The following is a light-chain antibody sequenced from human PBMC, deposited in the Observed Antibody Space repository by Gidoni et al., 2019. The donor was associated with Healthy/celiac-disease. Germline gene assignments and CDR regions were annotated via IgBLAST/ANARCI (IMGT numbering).Light chain of an antibody. Sequence: QSALTQPASLSASPGQSITISCTGTSSDVGSYDHVSWYQQHPGKAPKLMIYDVNNRPSGVSNRFSGSKSGNTASLTISGLQAEDEADYYCSSYTTTSTLFGGGTKLTVL. J-gene: IGLJ2*01. CDR2: DVN. CDR1: SSDVGSYDH. V-gene: IGLV2-14*03. CDR3: SSYTTTSTL.